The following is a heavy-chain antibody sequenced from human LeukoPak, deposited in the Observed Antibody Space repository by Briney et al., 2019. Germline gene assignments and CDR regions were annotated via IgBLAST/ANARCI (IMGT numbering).Heavy chain of an antibody. CDR3: AREKVPESDAFDI. J-gene: IGHJ3*02. Sequence: PGGSLRLSCAASGFTFSSYSMNWVRQAPGKGLEWVSSISSSSSYIYYADSVKGRFTISRANAKNSLYLQMNSLRADDTAVYYGAREKVPESDAFDIWGQETMVTVSS. D-gene: IGHD1-14*01. V-gene: IGHV3-21*01. CDR2: ISSSSSYI. CDR1: GFTFSSYS.